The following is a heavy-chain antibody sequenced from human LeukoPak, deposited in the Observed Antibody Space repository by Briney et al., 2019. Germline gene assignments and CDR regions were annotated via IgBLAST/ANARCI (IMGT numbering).Heavy chain of an antibody. CDR1: GYTFSGNF. D-gene: IGHD2-2*01. CDR3: ARDPPAYPCTTTRCYPEVDY. CDR2: INPNTGGT. J-gene: IGHJ4*02. V-gene: IGHV1-2*02. Sequence: GASVKVSCKASGYTFSGNFIHWVRQAPGLGLEWMGWINPNTGGTNSAEKFQGRATLTRDTSLTTAYMELTSLRSDDTAVYYCARDPPAYPCTTTRCYPEVDYWGQGTLVTVSS.